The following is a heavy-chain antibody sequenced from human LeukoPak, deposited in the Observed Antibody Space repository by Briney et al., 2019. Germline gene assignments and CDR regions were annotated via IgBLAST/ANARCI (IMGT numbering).Heavy chain of an antibody. V-gene: IGHV1-18*01. CDR2: VSGYNGHT. Sequence: APVKVSCKTSGFTFSNYNICWVRQAPGQGLEWMGWVSGYNGHTNYAQNLQGRVTMTTDTSTSTAYMELRSLRSDDTAVYYCARDDRYSGYDYDYWGQGTLVTVSS. CDR3: ARDDRYSGYDYDY. J-gene: IGHJ4*02. D-gene: IGHD5-12*01. CDR1: GFTFSNYN.